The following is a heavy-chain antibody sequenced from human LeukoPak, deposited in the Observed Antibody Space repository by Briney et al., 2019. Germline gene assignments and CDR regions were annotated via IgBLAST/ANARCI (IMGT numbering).Heavy chain of an antibody. J-gene: IGHJ3*02. Sequence: PGRSLRLSCAASGFTFSSYAMHWVRQAPGKGLEWVAVISYDGSNKYYADSVKGRFTISRDNSKNMLYLQTNSLRAEDTAVYYCVRLQRGLGAYDIWGQGTMVTVSS. CDR3: VRLQRGLGAYDI. CDR1: GFTFSSYA. V-gene: IGHV3-30*14. D-gene: IGHD7-27*01. CDR2: ISYDGSNK.